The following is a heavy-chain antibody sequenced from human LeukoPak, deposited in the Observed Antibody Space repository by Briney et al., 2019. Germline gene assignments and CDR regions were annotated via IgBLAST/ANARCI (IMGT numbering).Heavy chain of an antibody. D-gene: IGHD3-3*01. CDR1: GYSISSGYY. J-gene: IGHJ4*02. Sequence: PSETLSLTCTVSGYSISSGYYWGWIRQPPGKGLEWIGSIYHSGSTYYNPSLKSRVTISVDTSKNQFSLKLSSVTAADTAVYYCARALYDSVDYWGQGTLVTVSS. CDR3: ARALYDSVDY. CDR2: IYHSGST. V-gene: IGHV4-38-2*02.